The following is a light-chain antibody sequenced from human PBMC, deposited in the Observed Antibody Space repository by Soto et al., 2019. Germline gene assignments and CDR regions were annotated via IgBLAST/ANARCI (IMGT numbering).Light chain of an antibody. J-gene: IGLJ1*01. CDR1: NSDIGTYNY. Sequence: LTQPASVSGSPGQSITISCTGSNSDIGTYNYVSWYQQLPGKAPKLVISEASNRPSGISGRFSGSKSGNAASLTISGLQAEDEATYYCSSYTSTSTLYVFGPGTKVTVL. CDR3: SSYTSTSTLYV. V-gene: IGLV2-14*01. CDR2: EAS.